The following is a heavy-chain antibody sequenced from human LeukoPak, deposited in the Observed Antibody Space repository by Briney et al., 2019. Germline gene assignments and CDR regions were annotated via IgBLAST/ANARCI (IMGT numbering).Heavy chain of an antibody. J-gene: IGHJ4*02. CDR3: ARVYTRTHWNRFDY. CDR1: GFTVSSNY. Sequence: GGSLRLSCAASGFTVSSNYMNWVRQAPGKGLEWVSVIYSGGSTYYADSVKGRFTISRDNSKNTLYLQMNSLRAEDTAVYYCARVYTRTHWNRFDYWGQGTLVTVSS. V-gene: IGHV3-53*01. D-gene: IGHD1-1*01. CDR2: IYSGGST.